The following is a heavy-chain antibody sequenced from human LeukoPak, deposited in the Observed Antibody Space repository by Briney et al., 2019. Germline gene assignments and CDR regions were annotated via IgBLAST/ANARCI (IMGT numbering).Heavy chain of an antibody. J-gene: IGHJ4*02. CDR2: IYYSGST. Sequence: PSETLSLTCTVSGGSISSSSYYWGWIRQPPGKGLEWIGSIYYSGSTYYNPSLKSRVTISVDTSKNQFSLKLSSVTAADTAVYYCARWSGYSRTIVPNYFDYWGQGTLVTVSS. CDR3: ARWSGYSRTIVPNYFDY. V-gene: IGHV4-39*07. CDR1: GGSISSSSYY. D-gene: IGHD5-18*01.